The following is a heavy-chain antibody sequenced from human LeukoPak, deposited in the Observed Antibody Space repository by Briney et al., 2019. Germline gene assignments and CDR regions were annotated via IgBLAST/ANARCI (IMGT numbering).Heavy chain of an antibody. CDR3: ARGHGYSYHQNFDF. CDR2: IKQDGSEK. CDR1: GFTFSSYW. J-gene: IGHJ4*02. D-gene: IGHD5-18*01. Sequence: HPGGSLRLSCAASGFTFSSYWMSWVRQAPGKGLEWVANIKQDGSEKYYVDSVKGRFTISRDNAKNSLYLQMNSLRAEDTAVYYCARGHGYSYHQNFDFWGQGTLVTVSS. V-gene: IGHV3-7*01.